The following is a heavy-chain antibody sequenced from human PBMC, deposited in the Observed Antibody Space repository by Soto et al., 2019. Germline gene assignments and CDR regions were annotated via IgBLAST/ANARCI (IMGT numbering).Heavy chain of an antibody. CDR3: AMYSRSILDY. V-gene: IGHV1-18*04. D-gene: IGHD6-13*01. CDR1: GYTFTSYG. J-gene: IGHJ4*02. Sequence: QVQLVQSGAEVKKPGASVKVSCKTSGYTFTSYGISWVRQAPGQGLEWMGWISPYNGNTSYAHKLQGRVTMTTDTSTNTAYMELRSLRSDDTAVYYCAMYSRSILDYWGQGTLVTVSS. CDR2: ISPYNGNT.